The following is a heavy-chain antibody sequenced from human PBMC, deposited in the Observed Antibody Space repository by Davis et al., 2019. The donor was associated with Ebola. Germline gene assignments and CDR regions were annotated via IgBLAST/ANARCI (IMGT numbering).Heavy chain of an antibody. CDR2: IKQDGSEK. D-gene: IGHD5-24*01. V-gene: IGHV3-7*03. CDR3: ARKRWLQYPPYYYYGMDV. J-gene: IGHJ6*02. CDR1: GGSVSSGSYY. Sequence: ETLSLTCTVSGGSVSSGSYYWSWVRQAPGKGLEWVANIKQDGSEKYYVDSVKGRFTISRDNAKNSLYLQMNSLRAEDTAVYYCARKRWLQYPPYYYYGMDVWGQGTTVTVSS.